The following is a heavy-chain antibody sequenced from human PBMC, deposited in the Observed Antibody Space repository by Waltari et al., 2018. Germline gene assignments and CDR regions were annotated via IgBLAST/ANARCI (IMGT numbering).Heavy chain of an antibody. CDR1: GGSISSSSYY. CDR3: ASSNAGASSDFDY. J-gene: IGHJ4*02. Sequence: QLQLQESGPGLVKPSETLSLTCTVPGGSISSSSYYWGWTRQAPGKGWEWIGSFYYSGSTYYNPSLKSRVTISVDTSKNQFSLKLSSVTAADTAVYYCASSNAGASSDFDYWGQGTLVTVSS. CDR2: FYYSGST. V-gene: IGHV4-39*07. D-gene: IGHD1-26*01.